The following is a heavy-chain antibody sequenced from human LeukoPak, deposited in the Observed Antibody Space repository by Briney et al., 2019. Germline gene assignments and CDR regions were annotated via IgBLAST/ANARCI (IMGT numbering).Heavy chain of an antibody. CDR3: ARVTRITMVRGVIFSGAFDI. V-gene: IGHV4-30-4*08. Sequence: PSETLSLTCSVSRDSISSRDYYWSWIRQPPGKGLEWIGYIYYSGSTSYNPSLKSRVTISVDTSKNQFSLRLSSVTAADTAVYYCARVTRITMVRGVIFSGAFDIWGQGTMVTVSS. J-gene: IGHJ3*02. CDR2: IYYSGST. D-gene: IGHD3-10*01. CDR1: RDSISSRDYY.